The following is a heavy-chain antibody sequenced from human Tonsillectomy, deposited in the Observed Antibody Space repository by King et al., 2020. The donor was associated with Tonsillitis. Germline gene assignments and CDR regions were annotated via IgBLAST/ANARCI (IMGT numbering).Heavy chain of an antibody. V-gene: IGHV3-33*08. CDR3: ARDHCRSTSWYYYYYYMDV. CDR2: IWYDGSNK. Sequence: VQLVESGGGVVQPGRSLRLSCEASGFTFSSYGMHWVRQAPGKGLEWVALIWYDGSNKRYADSVKGRFTISRDNSKNTLYLQMNSLRAEDTAVYYCARDHCRSTSWYYYYYYMDV. CDR1: GFTFSSYG. D-gene: IGHD2-2*01. J-gene: IGHJ6*03.